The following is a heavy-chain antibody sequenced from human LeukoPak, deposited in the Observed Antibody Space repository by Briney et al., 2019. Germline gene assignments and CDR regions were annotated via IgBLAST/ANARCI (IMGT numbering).Heavy chain of an antibody. J-gene: IGHJ4*02. D-gene: IGHD7-27*01. CDR2: IYHSGST. CDR1: GYPISSGYY. Sequence: SETLSLTCTVSGYPISSGYYWGWIRQPPGKGLEWIGSIYHSGSTYYNPSLKSRVTISVDTSKNQFSLKLSSVTAADTAVYYCAGDLRYFDYWGQGTLVTVSS. V-gene: IGHV4-38-2*02. CDR3: AGDLRYFDY.